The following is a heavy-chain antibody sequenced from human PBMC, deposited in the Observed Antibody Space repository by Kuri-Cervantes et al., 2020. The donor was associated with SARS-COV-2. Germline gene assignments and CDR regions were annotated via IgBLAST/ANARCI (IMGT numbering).Heavy chain of an antibody. J-gene: IGHJ4*02. CDR2: ISAYNGNT. CDR1: GYTFTSYG. CDR3: ARGNIARAGGVDY. Sequence: ASVKVSCKASGYTFTSYGISWVRQAPGQGLEWMGWISAYNGNTNYAQKVQGRVTITADESTSTAYMELSSLRSEDTAVYYCARGNIARAGGVDYWGQGTLVTVSS. V-gene: IGHV1-18*01. D-gene: IGHD1/OR15-1a*01.